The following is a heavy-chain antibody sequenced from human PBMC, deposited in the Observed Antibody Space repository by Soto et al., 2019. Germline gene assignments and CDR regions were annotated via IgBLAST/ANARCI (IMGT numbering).Heavy chain of an antibody. Sequence: SETLSLTFDVYGGSFSGYIWTWIRQTPGKGLQWIGQINHSGSANYNPSLKSRVTISVDTSKSQFSLKLSSVTAADTAVYYCARSVDPWGQGTLVTVSS. V-gene: IGHV4-34*01. CDR2: INHSGSA. CDR1: GGSFSGYI. J-gene: IGHJ5*02. CDR3: ARSVDP.